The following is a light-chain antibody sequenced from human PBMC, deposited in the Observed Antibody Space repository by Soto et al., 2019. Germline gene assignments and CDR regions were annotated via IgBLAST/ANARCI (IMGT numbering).Light chain of an antibody. CDR3: QQYNIYPWT. Sequence: DVQMTQSPSTLSASVGDGVTITCRASQSIGNRLAWYQQKPGKAPKHLIYDASTRDSGVPSRFSGSGSGTEFTLSISSLQPDDFAAYYCQQYNIYPWTFGQGTKVDIK. CDR2: DAS. V-gene: IGKV1-5*01. J-gene: IGKJ1*01. CDR1: QSIGNR.